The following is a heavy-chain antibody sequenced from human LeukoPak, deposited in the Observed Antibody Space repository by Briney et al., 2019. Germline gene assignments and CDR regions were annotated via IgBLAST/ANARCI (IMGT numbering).Heavy chain of an antibody. Sequence: AGSLRLSCAAAGFTFSSNGMSWVRQAPGKGLEWVSAISGSGGSTYYADSVKSRFTISSDNSKNTLYLQMNSLRAEDTAVYYCARDWFHAIDYWGQGTLVTVSS. CDR2: ISGSGGST. CDR3: ARDWFHAIDY. V-gene: IGHV3-23*01. J-gene: IGHJ4*02. D-gene: IGHD2/OR15-2a*01. CDR1: GFTFSSNG.